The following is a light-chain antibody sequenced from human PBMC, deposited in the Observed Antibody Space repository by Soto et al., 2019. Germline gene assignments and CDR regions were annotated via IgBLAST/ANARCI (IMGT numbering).Light chain of an antibody. Sequence: EVVLTQSPPTLSLSPWERATLSCRASQSVRSYLAWYQQKPGQAPRLLIYDASNRATGVPARFSGSGSGTDFTLTISSLEPEDFAVYYCQQYGSSPRTFGQGTKVDIK. CDR2: DAS. CDR1: QSVRSY. V-gene: IGKV3-11*01. CDR3: QQYGSSPRT. J-gene: IGKJ1*01.